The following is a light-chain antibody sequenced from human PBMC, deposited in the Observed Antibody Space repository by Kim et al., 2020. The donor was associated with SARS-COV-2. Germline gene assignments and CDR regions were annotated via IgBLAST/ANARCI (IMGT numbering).Light chain of an antibody. CDR2: YGS. Sequence: SVATGKTARITCGGNNSGSKSIHWYQQKPGQAPVLVIYYGSDRPSGIPERFSGSNSGNTATLTISRVEAGDEADYFCQVWDSSTVLFGGGTKLTVL. CDR3: QVWDSSTVL. CDR1: NSGSKS. J-gene: IGLJ2*01. V-gene: IGLV3-21*04.